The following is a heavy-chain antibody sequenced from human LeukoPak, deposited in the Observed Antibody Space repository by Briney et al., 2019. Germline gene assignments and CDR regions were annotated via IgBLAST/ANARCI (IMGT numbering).Heavy chain of an antibody. CDR1: GGSIRSSYYY. V-gene: IGHV3-7*03. D-gene: IGHD2-21*02. Sequence: PSETLSLTCTVSGGSIRSSYYYWGWVRQAPGKGLEWVANIKEDGSKKYYVDSVKGRFTISRDNAKNSLYLQMNSLRVEDTAVYYCARDVSVQTAQDAWVDAFDIWGQGTTVTVSS. CDR3: ARDVSVQTAQDAWVDAFDI. CDR2: IKEDGSKK. J-gene: IGHJ3*02.